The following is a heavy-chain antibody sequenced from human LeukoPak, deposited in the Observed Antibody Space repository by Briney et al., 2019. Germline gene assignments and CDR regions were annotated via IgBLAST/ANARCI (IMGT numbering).Heavy chain of an antibody. D-gene: IGHD4-23*01. CDR1: GGTFSSYA. Sequence: ASVKVSCKASGGTFSSYAISWVRQAPGQGLEWMGGIIPIFGTANYAQKFQGRVTITTDESTSTAYMELSSLRSEDTAVYYCARSREGGNRFDYWGQGTLVTVSS. V-gene: IGHV1-69*05. CDR2: IIPIFGTA. CDR3: ARSREGGNRFDY. J-gene: IGHJ4*02.